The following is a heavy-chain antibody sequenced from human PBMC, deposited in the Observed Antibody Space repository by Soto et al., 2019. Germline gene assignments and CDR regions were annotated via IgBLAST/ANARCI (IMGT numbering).Heavy chain of an antibody. D-gene: IGHD3-3*01. V-gene: IGHV3-23*01. CDR3: VKRPDSSDRSGYQA. J-gene: IGHJ5*02. Sequence: PGGSLRLSCAASGFIFTDYAMTWVRQAPGKGLEWVSVISGSGVSIYYTDSVRGRFTISRDNSKNTLYLQMHSLRPEDTAVYFCVKRPDSSDRSGYQAWGKGIQVTVSS. CDR2: ISGSGVSI. CDR1: GFIFTDYA.